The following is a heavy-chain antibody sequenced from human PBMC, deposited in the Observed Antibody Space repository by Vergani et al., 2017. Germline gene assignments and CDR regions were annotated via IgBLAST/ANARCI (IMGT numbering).Heavy chain of an antibody. Sequence: EVQLLESGGGLVQPGGSLRLSCAASGFTFSSYAMSWVRQAPGKGLEWVSGINWNGGSTGYADSVKGRFTISRDNAKNSLYLQMNSLRAEDTALYYCAKAAAAGLRYYYYXMDVWGKGTTVTVSS. V-gene: IGHV3-20*04. J-gene: IGHJ6*03. CDR2: INWNGGST. CDR1: GFTFSSYA. D-gene: IGHD6-13*01. CDR3: AKAAAAGLRYYYYXMDV.